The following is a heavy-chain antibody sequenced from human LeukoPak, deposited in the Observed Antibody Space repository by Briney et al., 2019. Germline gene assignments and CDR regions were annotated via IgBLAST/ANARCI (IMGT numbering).Heavy chain of an antibody. Sequence: ASVKVSCKASGYTFTTYGVSWVRQAPGQGREWMGWSYTQNGQTNYAQELQGIVTMTNDTSTSTVYMELKRLRSDDTAVYFCTVKVYDIMTRSLADYFSYGLDVWGQGTTVTVSS. CDR1: GYTFTTYG. V-gene: IGHV1-18*01. D-gene: IGHD3-9*01. CDR3: TVKVYDIMTRSLADYFSYGLDV. J-gene: IGHJ6*02. CDR2: SYTQNGQT.